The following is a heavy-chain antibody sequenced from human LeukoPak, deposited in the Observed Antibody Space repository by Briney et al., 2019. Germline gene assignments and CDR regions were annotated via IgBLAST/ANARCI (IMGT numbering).Heavy chain of an antibody. J-gene: IGHJ4*02. CDR2: ISYDGSNK. D-gene: IGHD1-26*01. CDR3: AKDLRVWGATAPFDY. V-gene: IGHV3-30*18. Sequence: GGSLRLSCAASGFTFSSYGMHWVRQAPGKGLEWVAVISYDGSNKYYADSVKGRFTISRDNSKNTLYLQMNSLRAEDTAVYYRAKDLRVWGATAPFDYWGQGTLVTVSS. CDR1: GFTFSSYG.